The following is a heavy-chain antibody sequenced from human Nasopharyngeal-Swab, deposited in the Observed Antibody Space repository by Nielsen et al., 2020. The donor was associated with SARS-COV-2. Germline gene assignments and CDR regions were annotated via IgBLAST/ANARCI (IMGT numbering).Heavy chain of an antibody. Sequence: ASLKVSCKASGYTFTSYAMHWVRQAPGQRLEWMGWINAGNGNTKYSQKFQGRVTITRDTSASTAYMELSSLRSEDTAVYYCARWRVGGSYSGYYYYYMDVWGKGTTVTVSS. D-gene: IGHD1-26*01. CDR2: INAGNGNT. V-gene: IGHV1-3*01. J-gene: IGHJ6*03. CDR1: GYTFTSYA. CDR3: ARWRVGGSYSGYYYYYMDV.